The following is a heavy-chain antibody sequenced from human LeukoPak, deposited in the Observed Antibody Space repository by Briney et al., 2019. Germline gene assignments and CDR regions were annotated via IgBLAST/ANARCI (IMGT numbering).Heavy chain of an antibody. V-gene: IGHV3-23*01. CDR1: VITFSSYA. Sequence: GGSLRLSFAASVITFSSYAMGGVRQAPGKGLEWVSAISGSGGSTSYADSVQGRFTISRDNSKNTLYLQMNSLRAEDTAVYYCAKQRGAYGDYRDVPFDYWGQGTLVTVSS. J-gene: IGHJ4*02. CDR2: ISGSGGST. CDR3: AKQRGAYGDYRDVPFDY. D-gene: IGHD4-17*01.